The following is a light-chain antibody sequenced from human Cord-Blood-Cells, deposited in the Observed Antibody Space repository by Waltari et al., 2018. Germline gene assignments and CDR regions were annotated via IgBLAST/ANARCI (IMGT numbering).Light chain of an antibody. CDR3: QQYNNWPPLT. J-gene: IGKJ4*01. CDR1: QSVSSN. Sequence: EIVMTQSPATLSVSPGERATLPCRASQSVSSNLAWYQQKPGQAPRLLIYGASTRATGIPARFSGSASGTEFTLTISSLQSEDFAVYYCQQYNNWPPLTFGGGTKVEIK. CDR2: GAS. V-gene: IGKV3-15*01.